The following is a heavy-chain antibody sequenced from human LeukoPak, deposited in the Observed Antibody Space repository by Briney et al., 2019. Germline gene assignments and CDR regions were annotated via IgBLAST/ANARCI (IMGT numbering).Heavy chain of an antibody. CDR1: GFTFGGFE. CDR2: ISSSGSTI. D-gene: IGHD3-3*01. Sequence: GGPLRLSCAASGFTFGGFEMNWVRQAAGKGLEWFSYISSSGSTIYYPDSVRGRFTMSRDNANNSLYPQMNSLRAEDTAVYYCARTFGARHFDYWGQGTLVTVSS. V-gene: IGHV3-48*03. CDR3: ARTFGARHFDY. J-gene: IGHJ4*02.